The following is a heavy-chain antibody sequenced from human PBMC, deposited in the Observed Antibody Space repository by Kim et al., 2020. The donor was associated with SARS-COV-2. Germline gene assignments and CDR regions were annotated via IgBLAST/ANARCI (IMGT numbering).Heavy chain of an antibody. V-gene: IGHV3-30-3*01. CDR2: ISYDGSNK. Sequence: GGSLRLSCAASGFTFSSYAMHWVRQAPGKGLEWVAVISYDGSNKYYADSVKGRFTISRDNSKNTLYLQMNSLRAEDTAVYYCARGENNWNYEASVGYFDYWGQGTLVTVSS. CDR1: GFTFSSYA. D-gene: IGHD1-7*01. CDR3: ARGENNWNYEASVGYFDY. J-gene: IGHJ4*02.